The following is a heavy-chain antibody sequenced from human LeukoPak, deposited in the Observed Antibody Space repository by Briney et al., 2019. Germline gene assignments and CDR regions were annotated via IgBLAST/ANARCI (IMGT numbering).Heavy chain of an antibody. V-gene: IGHV1-2*02. Sequence: ASVKVSCKASGYTFTGYYMHWVRQAPGQGLEWMGWINPNRGGTNYAQKFQGRVTMTRDTSISTAYMELSRLRSDDTAVYYCARVSEWLANDYWGQGTLVTVSS. D-gene: IGHD6-19*01. CDR3: ARVSEWLANDY. J-gene: IGHJ4*02. CDR1: GYTFTGYY. CDR2: INPNRGGT.